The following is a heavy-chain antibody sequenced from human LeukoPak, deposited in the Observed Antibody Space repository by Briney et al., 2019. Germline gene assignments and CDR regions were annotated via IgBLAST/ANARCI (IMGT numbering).Heavy chain of an antibody. Sequence: GGSLRLSCAASGFTFSSYGMHWVRQAPGKGLEWAAVIWADGSKKYYAGSVKDRFTISRDNSKNTLYLQMNSLRADDTAVYYCVAGKSGYSYADSWGQGTQVTVSS. V-gene: IGHV3-33*03. J-gene: IGHJ5*01. CDR1: GFTFSSYG. CDR3: VAGKSGYSYADS. D-gene: IGHD5-18*01. CDR2: IWADGSKK.